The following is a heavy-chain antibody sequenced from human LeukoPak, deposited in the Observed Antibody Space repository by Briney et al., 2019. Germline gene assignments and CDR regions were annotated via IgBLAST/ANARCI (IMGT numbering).Heavy chain of an antibody. CDR1: GYTFTSYG. D-gene: IGHD5-24*01. CDR2: ISAYNGNT. Sequence: ASVKVSCKASGYTFTSYGISWVRQAPGQGLEWMGWISAYNGNTNYAQKLQGRVTMTTDTSTSTVYMELSSLRFEDTAVYYCARGWGEMATIGEYFDHWGQGTLVTVSS. CDR3: ARGWGEMATIGEYFDH. V-gene: IGHV1-18*01. J-gene: IGHJ4*02.